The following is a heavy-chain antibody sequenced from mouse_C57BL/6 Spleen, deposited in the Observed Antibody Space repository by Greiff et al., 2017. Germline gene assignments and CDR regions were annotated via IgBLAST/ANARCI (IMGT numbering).Heavy chain of an antibody. CDR1: GFTFSSYT. Sequence: DVKLVESGGGLVKPGGSLKLSCAASGFTFSSYTMSWVRQTPEKRLEWVATISGGGGNTYYPDSVKGRFTISRDNAKKTLYLQMSSLGSEDTALYYCARHDGYYGGYFDYWGQGTTLTVSS. J-gene: IGHJ2*01. CDR3: ARHDGYYGGYFDY. V-gene: IGHV5-9*01. D-gene: IGHD2-3*01. CDR2: ISGGGGNT.